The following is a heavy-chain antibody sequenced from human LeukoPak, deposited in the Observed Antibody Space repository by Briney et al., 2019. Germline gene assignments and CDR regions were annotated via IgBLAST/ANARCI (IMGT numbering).Heavy chain of an antibody. Sequence: GESLKISCKGSGYSFTSYWIGWVRQMSGKGLEWMGIIYPGDSGTRYSPSFQGQVTISADKSISTAYLQWSSLKASDTAMYYCARQSGRRYNWNDVLYYYYGMDVWGQGTTVTVSS. V-gene: IGHV5-51*01. CDR3: ARQSGRRYNWNDVLYYYYGMDV. CDR1: GYSFTSYW. D-gene: IGHD1-1*01. J-gene: IGHJ6*02. CDR2: IYPGDSGT.